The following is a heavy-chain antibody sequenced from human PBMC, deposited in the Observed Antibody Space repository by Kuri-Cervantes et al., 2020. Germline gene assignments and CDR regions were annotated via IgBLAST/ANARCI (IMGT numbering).Heavy chain of an antibody. CDR1: GYTFTSYD. D-gene: IGHD3-22*01. Sequence: ASVKVSCKASGYTFTSYDINWVRQATGQGLEWMGWMNPNSGNTGYAQKFQGRVTMTRNTSISTAYMELSSLRSEDTAVYYCARATYYGSSGYYYFDYWGQGTLVTVSS. CDR3: ARATYYGSSGYYYFDY. J-gene: IGHJ4*02. V-gene: IGHV1-8*02. CDR2: MNPNSGNT.